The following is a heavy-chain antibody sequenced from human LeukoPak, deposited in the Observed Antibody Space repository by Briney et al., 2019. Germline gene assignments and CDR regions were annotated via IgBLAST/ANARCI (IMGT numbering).Heavy chain of an antibody. V-gene: IGHV3-23*01. CDR2: ISGSGAGT. CDR3: ARSGSTYYYGMDV. J-gene: IGHJ6*02. CDR1: GFTFSSYA. Sequence: GGSLRLSCAVSGFTFSSYAMNWVRQAPGKGLEWVSGISGSGAGTNYADSVKGRFTISRDNSKNTLYLQMNSLRAEDTAVYYCARSGSTYYYGMDVWGQGTTVTVSS. D-gene: IGHD3-10*01.